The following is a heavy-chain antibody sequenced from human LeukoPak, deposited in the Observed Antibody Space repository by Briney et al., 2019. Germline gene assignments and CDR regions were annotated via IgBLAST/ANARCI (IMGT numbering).Heavy chain of an antibody. CDR1: GFTFTSYA. D-gene: IGHD3-22*01. V-gene: IGHV3-74*01. CDR2: IHSDGSNT. CDR3: GTGNSGYVGY. J-gene: IGHJ4*02. Sequence: GGSLRLSCAASGFTFTSYAMLWVRQAPGKGLEWVSRIHSDGSNTNYADSVKGRFTISRDNAKNTLYLQMNSLRAEEAAVYYCGTGNSGYVGYWGQGTMVTVSS.